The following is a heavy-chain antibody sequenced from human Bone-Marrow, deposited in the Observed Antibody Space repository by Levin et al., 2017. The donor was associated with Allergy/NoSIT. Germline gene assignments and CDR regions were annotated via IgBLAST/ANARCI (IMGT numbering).Heavy chain of an antibody. CDR3: ARGVVTVAHVDY. Sequence: ASVKVSCKTSGYDFTTYWVAWVRQLPGKGLDFMGMIWPGDSDTRVSPSFRGQVTISADKSIATASLQWNNLEASDTGVYYCARGVVTVAHVDYGGQGTLVTVSS. CDR2: IWPGDSDT. J-gene: IGHJ4*02. V-gene: IGHV5-51*01. CDR1: GYDFTTYW. D-gene: IGHD4-23*01.